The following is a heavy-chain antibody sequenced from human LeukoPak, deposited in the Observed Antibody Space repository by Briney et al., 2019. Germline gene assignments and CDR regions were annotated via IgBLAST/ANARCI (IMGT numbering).Heavy chain of an antibody. CDR1: GGTFSSYA. CDR3: ASPSRIAARPSYYYYMDV. V-gene: IGHV1-69*05. CDR2: IIPIFGTA. Sequence: SVKVSCKASGGTFSSYAISWVRQAPGQGLEWMGGIIPIFGTANYAQKFQGRVTMTRDTSISTAYMELSRLRSDDTAVYYCASPSRIAARPSYYYYMDVWGKGTTVTVSS. J-gene: IGHJ6*03. D-gene: IGHD6-6*01.